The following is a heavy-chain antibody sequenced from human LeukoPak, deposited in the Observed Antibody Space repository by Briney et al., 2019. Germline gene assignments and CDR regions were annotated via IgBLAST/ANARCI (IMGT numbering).Heavy chain of an antibody. CDR3: ARVRGLGVIAPYFDY. V-gene: IGHV4-59*08. CDR2: IYYSGST. J-gene: IGHJ4*02. CDR1: GGSISSHC. D-gene: IGHD3-16*02. Sequence: SETLSLTCGVSGGSISSHCWGWIRRPPGKGLEWLGCIYYSGSTNYNPSLTSRVTMSVDTSKNQFSLKLSTVAAADTAVYYCARVRGLGVIAPYFDYWGQGTLVTVSS.